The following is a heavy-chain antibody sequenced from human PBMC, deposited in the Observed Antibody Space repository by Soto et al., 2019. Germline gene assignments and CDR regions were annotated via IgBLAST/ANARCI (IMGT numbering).Heavy chain of an antibody. CDR3: AKALACSIWSPGFDY. J-gene: IGHJ4*02. CDR1: GFTFSSYA. D-gene: IGHD6-6*01. Sequence: GGSLRLSCAASGFTFSSYAMSWVRQAPGKGLEWVSAISGSGSSTYYADSVKGRFTISRDNSKNTLYLQMNSLRAEDTAVYYCAKALACSIWSPGFDYWGQGTLVTVSS. V-gene: IGHV3-23*01. CDR2: ISGSGSST.